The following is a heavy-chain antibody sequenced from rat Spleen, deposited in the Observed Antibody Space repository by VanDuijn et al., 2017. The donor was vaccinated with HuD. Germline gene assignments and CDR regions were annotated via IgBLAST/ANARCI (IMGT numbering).Heavy chain of an antibody. V-gene: IGHV5S10*01. Sequence: EVQLVESGGGLVQPGNSLKLSCAASGFTFSDYNMAWVRQAPKKGLEWVATISYDGSSTYYRDSVKGRFTISRDNAKSTLYLQMNSLRSEDTATYYCTTNNYDFDYWGQGVMVTVSS. CDR1: GFTFSDYN. CDR2: ISYDGSST. J-gene: IGHJ2*01. D-gene: IGHD1-10*01. CDR3: TTNNYDFDY.